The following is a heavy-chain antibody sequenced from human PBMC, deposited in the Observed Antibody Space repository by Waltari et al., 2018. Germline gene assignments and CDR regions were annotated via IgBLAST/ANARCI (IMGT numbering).Heavy chain of an antibody. Sequence: EVQLVQSGAEVKKPGESLKISCRVSGKSFTSYWIAWVGQMPGKGLEWMGRVIIFPGNPDTMKVPSAQGQFPISAQKPFSTAPLQRSSLKASDTAMYYWARPVILYETGSPKHYVMDVWGQGTTVTVSS. CDR1: GKSFTSYW. CDR3: ARPVILYETGSPKHYVMDV. J-gene: IGHJ6*02. D-gene: IGHD1-1*01. V-gene: IGHV5-51*01. CDR2: IFPGNPDT.